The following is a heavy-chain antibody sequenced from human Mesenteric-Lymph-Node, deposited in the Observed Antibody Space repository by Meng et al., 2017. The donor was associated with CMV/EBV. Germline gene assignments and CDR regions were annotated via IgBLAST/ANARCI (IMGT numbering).Heavy chain of an antibody. Sequence: GGSLRLSCATSGFTFSSYAMQWVRQAPGKGLGWVASISSSSNHIHYADSVKGRFTISRDNAKNSVFLQMNSLGAEDTAVYYCASLEVPTDFWGQGTLVTVSS. CDR3: ASLEVPTDF. D-gene: IGHD5-24*01. J-gene: IGHJ4*02. V-gene: IGHV3-21*01. CDR1: GFTFSSYA. CDR2: ISSSSNHI.